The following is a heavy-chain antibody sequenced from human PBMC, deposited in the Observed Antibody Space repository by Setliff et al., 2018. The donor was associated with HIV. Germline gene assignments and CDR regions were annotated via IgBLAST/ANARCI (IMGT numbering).Heavy chain of an antibody. CDR1: GFTFRNYN. D-gene: IGHD2-21*01. Sequence: GGSLRLSCAASGFTFRNYNFNWVRQAPGKGLEWVGRIKSKTDGGTTDYAAPVKGRFTISRDDSKNTLYLQMNSLKIEDTAVYYCTTGTRLVDWGQGALVTVSS. J-gene: IGHJ4*02. CDR3: TTGTRLVD. CDR2: IKSKTDGGTT. V-gene: IGHV3-15*01.